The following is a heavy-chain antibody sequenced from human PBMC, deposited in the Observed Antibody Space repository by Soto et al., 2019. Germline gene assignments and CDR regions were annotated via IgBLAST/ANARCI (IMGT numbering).Heavy chain of an antibody. V-gene: IGHV3-11*06. D-gene: IGHD1-1*01. J-gene: IGHJ4*02. CDR2: ISNSGSFT. CDR3: VRAGDNYNRLDY. Sequence: PGGSLGLSCAASGFTFSAHYLSWIRQAPGKGLEWIGYISNSGSFTRYADSVKGRFSISRDNAKNSLYLQINSLRGDDTAIYYCVRAGDNYNRLDYWGQGTPVTVSS. CDR1: GFTFSAHY.